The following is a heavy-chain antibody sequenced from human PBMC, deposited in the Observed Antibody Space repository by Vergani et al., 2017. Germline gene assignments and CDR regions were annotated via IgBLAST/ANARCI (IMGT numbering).Heavy chain of an antibody. CDR3: ARDLRLLYNRFDP. V-gene: IGHV3-33*01. J-gene: IGHJ5*02. CDR1: GFTFNQYG. D-gene: IGHD5-12*01. CDR2: TCYDGNNK. Sequence: QVQLVESGGGVVQPGGSLRLSCAASGFTFNQYGMHWVRQAPGKGLEWVAGTCYDGNNKQYADSVKGRFTISRDNSKSTMYLQMNSLRDEDTGVYYCARDLRLLYNRFDPWGQGTLVTVSS.